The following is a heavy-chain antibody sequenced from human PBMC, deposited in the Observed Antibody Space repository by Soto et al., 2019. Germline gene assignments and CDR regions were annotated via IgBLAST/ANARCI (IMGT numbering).Heavy chain of an antibody. CDR3: ALEPEDAFDI. Sequence: GGSLRLSCAASGFTFSSYSMNWVRQAPGKGLEWVSSISSSSSYIYYADSVKGRFTISRDNAKNSLYLQMNSLGAGDTAVYYCALEPEDAFDIWGQGTMVTVSS. V-gene: IGHV3-21*01. CDR2: ISSSSSYI. CDR1: GFTFSSYS. J-gene: IGHJ3*02. D-gene: IGHD1-1*01.